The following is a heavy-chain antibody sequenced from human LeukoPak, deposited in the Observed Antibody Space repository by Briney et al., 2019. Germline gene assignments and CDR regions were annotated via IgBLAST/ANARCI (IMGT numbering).Heavy chain of an antibody. CDR2: MNPNSGNT. V-gene: IGHV1-8*01. Sequence: GASVKVSCKASGYTFTSYDINWVRQATGQGLEWMGWMNPNSGNTGYAQKFQGRVTMTRNTSISTAYMELSSLRSEDTAVYYCARGSRYNWNDYYYYYMDVWGKGTTVTVSS. D-gene: IGHD1-20*01. J-gene: IGHJ6*03. CDR3: ARGSRYNWNDYYYYYMDV. CDR1: GYTFTSYD.